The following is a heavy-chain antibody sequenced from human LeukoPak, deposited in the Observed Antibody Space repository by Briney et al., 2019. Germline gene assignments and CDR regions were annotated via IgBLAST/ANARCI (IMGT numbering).Heavy chain of an antibody. Sequence: SETLSLTCTVSGGSISSSSYYWGWIRQPPGKGLEWIGSIYYTGSTYYNPSLKSRVTISVDTSKNQFSLQLNSVTAADTAMYYCARFNSGSYQHYFDYWGQGTLVTVSS. J-gene: IGHJ4*02. CDR3: ARFNSGSYQHYFDY. D-gene: IGHD1-26*01. V-gene: IGHV4-39*07. CDR1: GGSISSSSYY. CDR2: IYYTGST.